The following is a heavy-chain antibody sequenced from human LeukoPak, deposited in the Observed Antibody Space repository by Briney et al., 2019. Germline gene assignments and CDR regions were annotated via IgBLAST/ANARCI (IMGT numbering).Heavy chain of an antibody. J-gene: IGHJ5*02. CDR2: IYTSGST. CDR3: ARGYYYDSSGYYGPNWFDP. D-gene: IGHD3-22*01. Sequence: PSETLSLTCTVSGGSISSGSYYWSWIRQPAGKGLEWIGRIYTSGSTNYNPSLKSRVTISVDTSKNQFSLKLSSVTAADTAVYYCARGYYYDSSGYYGPNWFDPWGQGTLVTVSS. CDR1: GGSISSGSYY. V-gene: IGHV4-61*02.